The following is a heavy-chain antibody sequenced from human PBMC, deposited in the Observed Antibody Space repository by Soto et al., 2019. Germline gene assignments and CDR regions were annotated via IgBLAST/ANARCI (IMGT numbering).Heavy chain of an antibody. CDR3: ARYNWNYRIGFDY. D-gene: IGHD1-7*01. J-gene: IGHJ4*02. V-gene: IGHV1-69*13. CDR2: IIPIFGTA. CDR1: GGTFSSYA. Sequence: SVKVSCKASGGTFSSYAISWVRQAPGQGLEWMGGIIPIFGTANYAQKFQGRVTSTADECTSTAYMELSSLRSDDSAVYYCARYNWNYRIGFDYWGEGTLVTVSS.